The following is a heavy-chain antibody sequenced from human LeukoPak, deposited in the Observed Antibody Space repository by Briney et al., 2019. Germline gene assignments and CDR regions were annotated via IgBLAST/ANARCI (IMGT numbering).Heavy chain of an antibody. D-gene: IGHD1-26*01. Sequence: GGSLTLSCAPSGYTFRDSAMTWVRQAPGKGLEWVSLISFSGDKTYYRDSVKSRFTLSRDNTKDTLYLEMNSLRAEDTAIYHCARDIEISTWGRGKIVSVSS. CDR2: ISFSGDKT. CDR3: ARDIEIST. J-gene: IGHJ3*01. V-gene: IGHV3-23*01. CDR1: GYTFRDSA.